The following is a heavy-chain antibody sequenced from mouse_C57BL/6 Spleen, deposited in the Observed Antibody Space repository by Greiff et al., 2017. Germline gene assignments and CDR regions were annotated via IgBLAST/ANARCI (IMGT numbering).Heavy chain of an antibody. Sequence: EVQLQESGGGLVKPGGSLKLSCAASGFTFSSYTMSWVRQTPEKRLEWVATISGGGGNTYYPDSVKGRFTISRDNAKNTLYLQMSSLRSEDTALYYCARDDGYYVWFAYWGQGTLVTVSA. J-gene: IGHJ3*01. CDR2: ISGGGGNT. V-gene: IGHV5-9*01. D-gene: IGHD2-3*01. CDR1: GFTFSSYT. CDR3: ARDDGYYVWFAY.